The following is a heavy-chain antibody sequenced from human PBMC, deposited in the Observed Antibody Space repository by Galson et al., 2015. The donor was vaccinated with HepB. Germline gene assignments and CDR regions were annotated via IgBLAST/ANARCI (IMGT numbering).Heavy chain of an antibody. CDR1: GFTFSSYA. D-gene: IGHD3-3*01. Sequence: SLRLSCAASGFTFSSYAMSWVRQAPGKGLEWVSAISGSGGSTYYADSVKGRFTISRDSSKNTLYLQMNSLRAEDTAVYYCAGAFWSGYYYFDYWGQGTLVTVSS. CDR3: AGAFWSGYYYFDY. V-gene: IGHV3-23*01. CDR2: ISGSGGST. J-gene: IGHJ4*02.